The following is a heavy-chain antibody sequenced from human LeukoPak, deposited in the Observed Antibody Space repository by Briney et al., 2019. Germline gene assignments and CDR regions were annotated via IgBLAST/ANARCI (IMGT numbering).Heavy chain of an antibody. V-gene: IGHV3-21*01. CDR3: VRGSYGAYDY. CDR1: GFTFNTYT. Sequence: GGSLRLSCAASGFTFNTYTMNWVRQAPGKGLEWVSSISSDSSYIYYADAVHGRFTVSRDNAKYSLYLQMNSLRAEDTAVYYCVRGSYGAYDYWGQGSLVTVSS. CDR2: ISSDSSYI. D-gene: IGHD4-17*01. J-gene: IGHJ4*02.